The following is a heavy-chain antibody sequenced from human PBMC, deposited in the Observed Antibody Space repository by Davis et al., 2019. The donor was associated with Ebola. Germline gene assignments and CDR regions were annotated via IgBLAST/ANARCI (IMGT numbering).Heavy chain of an antibody. Sequence: GGSLRLSCAASGFTFSSYSMNWVRQAPGKGLEWVSSISSSSSYIYYADSVKGRFTISRDNAKNSLYLQMNSLRAEDTAVYYRARDPGVVVVAATGDYWGQGTLVTVSS. J-gene: IGHJ4*02. V-gene: IGHV3-21*01. D-gene: IGHD2-15*01. CDR1: GFTFSSYS. CDR2: ISSSSSYI. CDR3: ARDPGVVVVAATGDY.